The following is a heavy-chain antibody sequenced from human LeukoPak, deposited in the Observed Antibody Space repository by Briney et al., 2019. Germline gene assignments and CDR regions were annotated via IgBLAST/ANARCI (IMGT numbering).Heavy chain of an antibody. D-gene: IGHD2-21*02. CDR2: IYPGDSDT. CDR3: ARRPTARAYCGGDCYSPHAFDI. CDR1: GYSFTSYW. V-gene: IGHV5-51*01. J-gene: IGHJ3*02. Sequence: GESLKISCKGSGYSFTSYWIGWVRQMPGKGLEWMGIIYPGDSDTRYSPSFQGQVTISADKSISTAYLQWSSLKASDTAMYYCARRPTARAYCGGDCYSPHAFDIWGQGTMVTVSS.